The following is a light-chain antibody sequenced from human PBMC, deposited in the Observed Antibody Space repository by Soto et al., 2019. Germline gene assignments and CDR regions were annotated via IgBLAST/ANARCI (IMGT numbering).Light chain of an antibody. CDR2: LGS. CDR1: QSLLHSNGYNY. Sequence: DIVMTQSPLSLPVTPGEPASISCRSSQSLLHSNGYNYLDWYLQKPWQSPQLLIYLGSNRASVVPDRFRGSGSGTDFNLKISRVEAEDVGVYYCMQAVQPGEFGEWTKVQIQ. CDR3: MQAVQPGE. V-gene: IGKV2-28*01. J-gene: IGKJ1*01.